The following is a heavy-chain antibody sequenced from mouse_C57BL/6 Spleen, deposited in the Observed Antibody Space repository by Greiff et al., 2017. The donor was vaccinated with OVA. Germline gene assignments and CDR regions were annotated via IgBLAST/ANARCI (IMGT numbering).Heavy chain of an antibody. CDR2: INPSTGGT. CDR3: ARYRGRWPLGYALDY. D-gene: IGHD2-14*01. Sequence: EVQLQQSGPELVKPGASVKISCKASGYSFTGYYMNWVKQSPEKSLEWIGEINPSTGGTTYNQKFKAKATLTVDKSSSTAYMQLKSLTSEDSAVYYCARYRGRWPLGYALDYWGQGTSVTVSS. CDR1: GYSFTGYY. J-gene: IGHJ4*01. V-gene: IGHV1-42*01.